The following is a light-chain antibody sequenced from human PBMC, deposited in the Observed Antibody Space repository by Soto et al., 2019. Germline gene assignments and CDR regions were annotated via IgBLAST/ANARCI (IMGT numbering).Light chain of an antibody. J-gene: IGKJ1*01. CDR2: LGS. Sequence: DIVLTQSPLSLPVTPGEPASISCRTSQSLLHSNGNIYLVWYLEKPGQSPQLLISLGSIRASGGPDRFSGSGSGTDFTLKITRVEAEDVGVYYCMQAIQAPRTFGLGTQVEIK. CDR1: QSLLHSNGNIY. V-gene: IGKV2-28*01. CDR3: MQAIQAPRT.